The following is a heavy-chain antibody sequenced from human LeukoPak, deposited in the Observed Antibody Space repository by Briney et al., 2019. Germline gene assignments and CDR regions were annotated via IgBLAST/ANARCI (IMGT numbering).Heavy chain of an antibody. D-gene: IGHD6-13*01. CDR3: VYSSSWTYYFDY. CDR1: GYSISTGYY. J-gene: IGHJ4*02. CDR2: IHHTGGT. Sequence: SETLSLTCIVSGYSISTGYYWGWIRQPPGKGLEWIGTIHHTGGTYYNPSLKSRVTISVDRSKNQFSLKLSSVTAADTAVYYCVYSSSWTYYFDYWGQGTLVTVSS. V-gene: IGHV4-38-2*02.